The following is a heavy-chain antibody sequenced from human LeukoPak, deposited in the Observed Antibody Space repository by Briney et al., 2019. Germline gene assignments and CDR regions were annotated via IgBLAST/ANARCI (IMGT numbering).Heavy chain of an antibody. Sequence: SETLSLTCAVSGGSMSSTKWWSWVRQPPGKGLEWIGEIYHSGSTNYNPSLKSRITISVDTSKNQFSLKVSSVTAADTAVYYCARHAGIGDYFDYWGQGTLVTVSS. CDR2: IYHSGST. J-gene: IGHJ4*02. CDR1: GGSMSSTKW. V-gene: IGHV4-4*02. CDR3: ARHAGIGDYFDY. D-gene: IGHD3-10*01.